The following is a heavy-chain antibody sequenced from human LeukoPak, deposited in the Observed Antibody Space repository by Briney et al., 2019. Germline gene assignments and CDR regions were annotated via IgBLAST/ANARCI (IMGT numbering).Heavy chain of an antibody. Sequence: GGSLRLSCAASGFTFSSYAMSWVRPAPGKWLEWVLAISGSGGSTYYAESAKGRFTISRDNSKNTLYLQMNSLRAEDTAVYYCAKDRPEGDYFDYWGQGTLVTVSS. CDR1: GFTFSSYA. D-gene: IGHD1-14*01. J-gene: IGHJ4*02. CDR3: AKDRPEGDYFDY. V-gene: IGHV3-23*01. CDR2: ISGSGGST.